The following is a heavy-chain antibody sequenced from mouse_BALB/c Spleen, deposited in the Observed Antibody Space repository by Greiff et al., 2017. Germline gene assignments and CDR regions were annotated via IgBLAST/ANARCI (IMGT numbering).Heavy chain of an antibody. CDR2: IWSGGST. V-gene: IGHV2-2*02. D-gene: IGHD1-1*02. Sequence: VQLQQSGPGLVQPSQSLSITCTVSGFSLTSYGVHWVRQYPGKGLEWLGVIWSGGSTDYNAAFISRLSISKDNSKSQVFFKMNSLQANDTAIYYCARWYPFAYWGQGTLVTVSA. CDR3: ARWYPFAY. CDR1: GFSLTSYG. J-gene: IGHJ3*01.